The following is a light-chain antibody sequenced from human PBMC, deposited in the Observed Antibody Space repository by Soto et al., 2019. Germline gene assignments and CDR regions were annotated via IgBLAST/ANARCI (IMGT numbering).Light chain of an antibody. CDR1: SSDVGGYNY. J-gene: IGLJ1*01. V-gene: IGLV2-14*01. CDR2: EVS. Sequence: QSALTQPASVSGSPGQSITISCTGTSSDVGGYNYVSWYQQHPGKAPKLMIYEVSNRHSGVSNRFSGSKSGNTASLTISGLQAEDEADYYCSSYTSSSTYVFGTGTKVTV. CDR3: SSYTSSSTYV.